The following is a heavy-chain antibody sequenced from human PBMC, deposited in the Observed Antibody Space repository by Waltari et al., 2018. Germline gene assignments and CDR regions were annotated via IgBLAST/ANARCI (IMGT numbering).Heavy chain of an antibody. CDR3: ARDSEVGDAFDI. CDR1: GYTFTGYY. D-gene: IGHD1-26*01. Sequence: QVQLVQSGAEVKKPGASVKVSCKASGYTFTGYYMPWVRQAPGQGLEWMGRVNPNRGGTSDAQKCQGRVTMTRDTSISTAYMELSRLRSDDAAVYYCARDSEVGDAFDIWGQGTMVTVSS. V-gene: IGHV1-2*06. J-gene: IGHJ3*02. CDR2: VNPNRGGT.